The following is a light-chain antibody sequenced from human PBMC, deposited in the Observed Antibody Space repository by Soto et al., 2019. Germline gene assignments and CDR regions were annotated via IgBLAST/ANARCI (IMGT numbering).Light chain of an antibody. CDR1: SSDVGGFNS. CDR3: SSFTSSNTLV. V-gene: IGLV2-14*01. CDR2: EVS. J-gene: IGLJ1*01. Sequence: QSVLTQPASVSGSPGQSITISCTGTSSDVGGFNSVSWYQQHPGKAPKLVIYEVSDRPSGVSNRFSGSKSGITASLTISGLQAEDEADYYCSSFTSSNTLVFAAGTKLTVL.